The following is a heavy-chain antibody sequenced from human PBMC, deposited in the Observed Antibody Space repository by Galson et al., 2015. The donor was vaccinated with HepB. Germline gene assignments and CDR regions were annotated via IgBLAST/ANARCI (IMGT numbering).Heavy chain of an antibody. V-gene: IGHV3-15*01. CDR1: GFTFSNAW. J-gene: IGHJ1*01. CDR3: TTSALVQYYDILTGYYRPGWTGYVQH. CDR2: IKSKTDGGTT. D-gene: IGHD3-9*01. Sequence: SLRLSCAASGFTFSNAWMSWVRQAPGKGLEWVGRIKSKTDGGTTDYAAPVKGRFTISRDDSKNTLYLQMNSLKTEDTAVYYCTTSALVQYYDILTGYYRPGWTGYVQHWGQGTLVTVSS.